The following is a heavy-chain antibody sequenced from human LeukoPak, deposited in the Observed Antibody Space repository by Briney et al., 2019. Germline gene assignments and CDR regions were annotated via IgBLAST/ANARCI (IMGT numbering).Heavy chain of an antibody. CDR3: ARFVGGWYENAFDI. J-gene: IGHJ3*02. Sequence: SETLSLTCTVSGGSISSYYWSWIRQPPGKGLEWIGYIYYSGSTNYNPSLKSRVTISVKTSKNQFSLKLSSVTAADTAVYYCARFVGGWYENAFDIWGQGTMVTVSS. CDR2: IYYSGST. D-gene: IGHD6-19*01. CDR1: GGSISSYY. V-gene: IGHV4-59*01.